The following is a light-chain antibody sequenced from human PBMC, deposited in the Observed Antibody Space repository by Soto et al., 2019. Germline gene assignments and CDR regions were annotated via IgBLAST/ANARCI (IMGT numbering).Light chain of an antibody. J-gene: IGKJ4*01. CDR1: QSVSSN. CDR3: QQYNNWPLT. Sequence: EVVMTQSPATLSVSLGDRATLSCRASQSVSSNLAWYQQKPGQAPRLLIYGASTRATGIPARFSGSGSGTEFTLTISSLQSEDFAVYSCQQYNNWPLTFGGGTTVEIK. V-gene: IGKV3-15*01. CDR2: GAS.